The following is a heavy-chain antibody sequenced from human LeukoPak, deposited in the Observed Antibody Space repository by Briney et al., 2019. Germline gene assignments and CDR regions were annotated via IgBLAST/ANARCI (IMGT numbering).Heavy chain of an antibody. Sequence: GGSLRLSCAASGFTFSAHSMNWVRQAPGEGLEWVSYISTSGSAIYYADSVKGRFTISRDNAKNSLFLQMNSLRGEDTAVYYCARANLAVAGTQASDYWGQGTLVTVSS. V-gene: IGHV3-48*01. D-gene: IGHD6-19*01. CDR2: ISTSGSAI. CDR3: ARANLAVAGTQASDY. J-gene: IGHJ4*02. CDR1: GFTFSAHS.